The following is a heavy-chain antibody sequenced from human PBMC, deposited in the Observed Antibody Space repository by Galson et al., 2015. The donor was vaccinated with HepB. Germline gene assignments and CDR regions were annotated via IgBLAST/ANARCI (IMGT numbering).Heavy chain of an antibody. J-gene: IGHJ6*02. CDR1: GGTFSSYT. Sequence: SVKVSCKASGGTFSSYTISWVRQAPGQGLEWMGRIIPILGIANYAQKFQGRVTITADKSTSTAYMELSSLRSEDTAVYYCATGYSSSWYDYYYYYGMDVWGQGTTVTVSS. CDR3: ATGYSSSWYDYYYYYGMDV. D-gene: IGHD6-13*01. V-gene: IGHV1-69*02. CDR2: IIPILGIA.